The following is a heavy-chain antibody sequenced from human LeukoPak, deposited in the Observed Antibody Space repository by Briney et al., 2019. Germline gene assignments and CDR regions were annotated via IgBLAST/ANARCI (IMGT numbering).Heavy chain of an antibody. J-gene: IGHJ4*02. CDR3: GRYLNY. V-gene: IGHV3-48*03. CDR1: GFSFSSNE. CDR2: ITTSEIT. Sequence: PGGSLRLSCAASGFSFSSNEMNWVRQAPGKGPEWVSHITTSEITYYADSVKGRFTIYRDNAKNSLYLQMTRLRVEETAVYYCGRYLNYWGQGTLVTVSS. D-gene: IGHD3-10*01.